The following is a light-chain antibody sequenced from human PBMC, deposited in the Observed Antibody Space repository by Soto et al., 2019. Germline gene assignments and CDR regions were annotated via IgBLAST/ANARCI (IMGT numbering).Light chain of an antibody. Sequence: ETVLTQSPGTLSFSPWDRSTLSCRASQSVSSNLLAWYQEKPGQAPRLLIFGASRRATGIPDRFSGSGSGTDFTLTISRLEPEDFAVYYCQQYGSSGTFGQGTKVDIK. CDR2: GAS. V-gene: IGKV3-20*01. CDR1: QSVSSNL. CDR3: QQYGSSGT. J-gene: IGKJ1*01.